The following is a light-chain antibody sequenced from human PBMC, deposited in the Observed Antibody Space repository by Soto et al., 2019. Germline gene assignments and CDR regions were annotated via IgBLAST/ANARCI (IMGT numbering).Light chain of an antibody. V-gene: IGLV2-14*01. CDR3: TSYTSSSLLV. CDR2: DVS. Sequence: QSALTQPASVSGSPGQSITISCTGASSDVGGYNSVSWYQQHPGKAPKLVIYDVSNRPSGVSNRLSGSKSGNTASLTISGLQAEDEADYYCTSYTSSSLLVFGGGTKVTVL. J-gene: IGLJ2*01. CDR1: SSDVGGYNS.